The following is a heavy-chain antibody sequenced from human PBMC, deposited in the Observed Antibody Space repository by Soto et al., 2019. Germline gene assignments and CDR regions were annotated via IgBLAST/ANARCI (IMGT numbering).Heavy chain of an antibody. CDR1: GGTFSSYA. D-gene: IGHD1-26*01. CDR3: ARDEGRGELGAFDI. Sequence: QVQLVQSGAEVKKPGSSVKVSCKASGGTFSSYAISWVRQAPGQGLEWMGGIIPIFGTANYAQKFQGRVTITADESTSTAYMEMSSLRSKDTAVYYCARDEGRGELGAFDIWGQGTMVTVSS. J-gene: IGHJ3*02. CDR2: IIPIFGTA. V-gene: IGHV1-69*12.